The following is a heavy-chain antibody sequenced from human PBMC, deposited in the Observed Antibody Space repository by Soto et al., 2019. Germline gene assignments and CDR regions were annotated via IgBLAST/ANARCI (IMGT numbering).Heavy chain of an antibody. CDR1: GFICSSYD. J-gene: IGHJ3*02. CDR2: ILVDGRT. V-gene: IGHV3-23*01. Sequence: GGSLRLSCAASGFICSSYDMGWVRQAPGKGLEWVSTILVDGRTFYVDSVKGPFTISRDSSQNTVYLQMNSLTAGDTALYYCAKATATGGGAFDICGKGTMVTVSS. D-gene: IGHD2-8*02. CDR3: AKATATGGGAFDI.